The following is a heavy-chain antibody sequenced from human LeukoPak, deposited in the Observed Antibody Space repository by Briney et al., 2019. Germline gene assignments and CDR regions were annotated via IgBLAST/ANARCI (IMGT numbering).Heavy chain of an antibody. CDR2: IYYSGST. CDR3: ARAQYYYDSSGYYYYFDY. V-gene: IGHV4-59*01. D-gene: IGHD3-22*01. J-gene: IGHJ4*02. Sequence: PSETLSLTCTVSGGFISSYYWSWIRQPPGKGLEWIGYIYYSGSTNYNPSLKSRVTISVDTSKNQFSLKLSSVTAADTAVYYCARAQYYYDSSGYYYYFDYWGQGTLVTVSS. CDR1: GGFISSYY.